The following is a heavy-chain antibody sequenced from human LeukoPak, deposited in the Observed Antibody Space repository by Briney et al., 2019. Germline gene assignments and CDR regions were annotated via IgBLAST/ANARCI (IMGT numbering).Heavy chain of an antibody. J-gene: IGHJ4*02. CDR2: ISYDGSNK. CDR3: TKGVLGGTQSVSAGPDS. Sequence: GGSLRLSCVASGFTFSNYGMHWVRQAPGKGLEWVAVISYDGSNKYYEDSVKGRFTISRDNSKNTLYLQMNSLRAEDTAVYYCTKGVLGGTQSVSAGPDSWGQGTLVTVSS. CDR1: GFTFSNYG. V-gene: IGHV3-30*18. D-gene: IGHD3-16*01.